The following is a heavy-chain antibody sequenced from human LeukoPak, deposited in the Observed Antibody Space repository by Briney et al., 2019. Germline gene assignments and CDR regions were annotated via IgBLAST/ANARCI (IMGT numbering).Heavy chain of an antibody. J-gene: IGHJ4*02. V-gene: IGHV3-23*01. CDR1: GFTFSTSA. Sequence: GGSLRLSCAASGFTFSTSAMNWVRQAPGKGLEWVSAISTSGASTYYADSVRGRFSISRDNSRNTLYLQMNSLRAEDTAVFYCARAIVGATTRSFDYWGQGTLVTVSS. D-gene: IGHD1-26*01. CDR3: ARAIVGATTRSFDY. CDR2: ISTSGAST.